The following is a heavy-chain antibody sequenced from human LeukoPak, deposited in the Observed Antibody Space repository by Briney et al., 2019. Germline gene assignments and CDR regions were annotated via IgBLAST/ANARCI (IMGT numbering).Heavy chain of an antibody. D-gene: IGHD6-6*01. CDR3: ARIHSRIIAARPGNPAFDY. CDR1: GYTFTSYD. V-gene: IGHV1-18*01. CDR2: ISTYNDNT. Sequence: ASVKVSCKASGYTFTSYDISWVRQAPGQGLEWMGWISTYNDNTHYAQKLQGRVTMTTDTSTSTVYMELKSLRSDDTAVYYCARIHSRIIAARPGNPAFDYWGRGTLVTVSS. J-gene: IGHJ4*02.